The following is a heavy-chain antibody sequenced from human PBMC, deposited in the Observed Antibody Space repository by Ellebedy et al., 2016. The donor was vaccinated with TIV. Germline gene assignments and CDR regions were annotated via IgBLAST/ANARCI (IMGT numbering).Heavy chain of an antibody. CDR2: INPKSGGT. J-gene: IGHJ4*02. D-gene: IGHD2-21*02. CDR1: GYTFTVYH. V-gene: IGHV1-2*02. CDR3: ATDCGGDCYYFDS. Sequence: AALVKVSCKASGYTFTVYHMHWVRQAPGQGLEWMGWINPKSGGTDYAEKFQGRVTMTRDTSINTVYMELKSLRSDDTAVYYCATDCGGDCYYFDSWGQGTLVTVSS.